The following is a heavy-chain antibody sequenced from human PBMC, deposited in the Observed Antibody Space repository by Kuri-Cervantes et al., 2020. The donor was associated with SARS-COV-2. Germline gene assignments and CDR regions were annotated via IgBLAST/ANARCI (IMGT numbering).Heavy chain of an antibody. D-gene: IGHD4-23*01. CDR3: AKELRWFGHLHGGYFDY. CDR1: GGTFDSYT. CDR2: IITAIGTA. V-gene: IGHV1-69*06. J-gene: IGHJ4*02. Sequence: SVKVSCKASGGTFDSYTISWVRQTPGQGLEWMGGIITAIGTANYSQKFQDRVTLIADKSTSTAFMELSSLSSEDTAVYYCAKELRWFGHLHGGYFDYWGQGTLVTVSS.